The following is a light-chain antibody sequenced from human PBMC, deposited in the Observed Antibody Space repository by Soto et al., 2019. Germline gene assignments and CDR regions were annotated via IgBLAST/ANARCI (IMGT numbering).Light chain of an antibody. V-gene: IGLV2-14*01. J-gene: IGLJ1*01. Sequence: QSALTQPASVSGSPGQSITISCTGTSSDVGGYNYVSWYQQHPGKAPKLIIYEVSKRPSGVSNRFSGSKSGNTASLTISGLQAEDEADYYCNSYTRKATGVFGTGTKLTVL. CDR3: NSYTRKATGV. CDR2: EVS. CDR1: SSDVGGYNY.